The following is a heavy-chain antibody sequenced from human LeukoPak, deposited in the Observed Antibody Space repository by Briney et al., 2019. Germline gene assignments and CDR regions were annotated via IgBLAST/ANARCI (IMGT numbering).Heavy chain of an antibody. CDR3: ARDLMGIAYRGAFYY. V-gene: IGHV3-23*01. CDR2: ISGSGGST. Sequence: GGSLRLSCAASGFTFSNYPMNWVRQAPGKGLEWVSAISGSGGSTYYADSVKGRFTISRDNSKNSLYLQMNSLRAEDTAVYYCARDLMGIAYRGAFYYWGQGTLVTVSS. D-gene: IGHD6-13*01. J-gene: IGHJ4*02. CDR1: GFTFSNYP.